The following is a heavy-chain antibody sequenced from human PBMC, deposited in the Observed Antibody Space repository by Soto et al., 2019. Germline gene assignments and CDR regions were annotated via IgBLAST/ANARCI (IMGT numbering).Heavy chain of an antibody. D-gene: IGHD1-26*01. CDR3: SRGRLVATTYSRYYYYYGMDV. V-gene: IGHV4-34*01. Sequence: SETLSLTCAVYGGSFSGYYWSWIRQPPGKGLEWIGEINHSGSTNCNPSLKSRVTISVDTTKNQFSLKLSSVAAADTAVYYCSRGRLVATTYSRYYYYYGMDVGGQGTTVTVSS. CDR2: INHSGST. J-gene: IGHJ6*02. CDR1: GGSFSGYY.